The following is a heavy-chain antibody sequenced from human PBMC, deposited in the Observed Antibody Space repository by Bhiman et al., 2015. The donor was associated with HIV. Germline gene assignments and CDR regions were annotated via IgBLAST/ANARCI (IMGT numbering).Heavy chain of an antibody. J-gene: IGHJ4*01. CDR2: ISSSSSYI. V-gene: IGHV3-21*01. D-gene: IGHD6-13*01. CDR3: AREFTGYSSSNFDY. CDR1: GFTFSIYS. Sequence: EVQLVESGGGLVKPGGSLRLSCAASGFTFSIYSMNWVRQAPGKGLEWVSSISSSSSYIYYADSVKGRFTISRDNAKNSLYLQVNSLRAEDTAVYYCAREFTGYSSSNFDYWGRGTWSPSPQ.